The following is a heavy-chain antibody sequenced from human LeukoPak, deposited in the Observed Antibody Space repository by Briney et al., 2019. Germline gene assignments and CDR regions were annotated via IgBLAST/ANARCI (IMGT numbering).Heavy chain of an antibody. CDR2: ISYDGSNK. CDR3: ARRPGATVTTGEFDY. J-gene: IGHJ4*02. D-gene: IGHD4-17*01. V-gene: IGHV3-30-3*01. CDR1: GFTFSSYA. Sequence: PGGSLRLSCAASGFTFSSYAMHWVRQAPGKGLEWVAVISYDGSNKYYAGSVKGRFTISRDNSKNTLYLQMNSLRAEDTAVYYCARRPGATVTTGEFDYWGQGTLVTVSS.